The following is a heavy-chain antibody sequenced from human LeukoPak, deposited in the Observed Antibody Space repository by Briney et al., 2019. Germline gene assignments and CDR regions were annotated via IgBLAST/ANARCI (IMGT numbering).Heavy chain of an antibody. CDR1: GSTFSSYE. D-gene: IGHD5-12*01. J-gene: IGHJ5*02. CDR2: ISSSGSTI. CDR3: ARGGRDGGYDLVT. V-gene: IGHV3-48*03. Sequence: PGGSLRLSCAASGSTFSSYEMNWVRQAPGKGLEWVSYISSSGSTIYYADSVKGRFTISRDNAKNSLYLQMNSLRAEDTAVYYCARGGRDGGYDLVTWGQGTLVTVSS.